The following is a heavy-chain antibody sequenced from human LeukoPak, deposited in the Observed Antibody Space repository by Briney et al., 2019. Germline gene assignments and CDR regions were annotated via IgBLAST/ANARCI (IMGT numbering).Heavy chain of an antibody. CDR1: GFTFSSYG. D-gene: IGHD1-7*01. Sequence: GGSLRLSCAASGFTFSSYGMHWVRQAPGKGLEWVAFIRYDGSNKYYADSVKGRFTISRDNSKNTLYLQMNSLRAEDTAVYYCAREGWNYDLGRIFYYYFYYMDVWGKGTTVTVSS. J-gene: IGHJ6*03. V-gene: IGHV3-30*02. CDR3: AREGWNYDLGRIFYYYFYYMDV. CDR2: IRYDGSNK.